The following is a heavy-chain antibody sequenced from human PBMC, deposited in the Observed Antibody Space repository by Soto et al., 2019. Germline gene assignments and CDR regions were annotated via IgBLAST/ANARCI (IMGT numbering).Heavy chain of an antibody. D-gene: IGHD4-17*01. CDR1: CFSFKTPGVG. J-gene: IGHJ4*02. V-gene: IGHV2-5*02. CDR2: IYLDYGA. CDR3: AHRRLGPGIPVTTGFDY. Sequence: QITLKESGPSLVKPTQTLTLTCTFSCFSFKTPGVGVGCLLQTPGKAPEWLALIYLDYGAPYNPSLDHMLFITRETSMNQVFLSMPNLDPMDTAIYFCAHRRLGPGIPVTTGFDYWGQGIQLALSS.